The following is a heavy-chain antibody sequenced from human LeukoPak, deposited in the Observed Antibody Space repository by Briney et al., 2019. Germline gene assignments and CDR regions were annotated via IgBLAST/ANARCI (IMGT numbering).Heavy chain of an antibody. CDR3: ARGDDFWSGYYTGAFDI. V-gene: IGHV4-4*07. CDR1: GYSISSGYY. CDR2: IYTSGST. J-gene: IGHJ3*02. Sequence: PSETLSLTCTVSGYSISSGYYWSWIRQPAGKGLEWIGRIYTSGSTNYNPSLKSRVTMSVDTSKNQFSLKLSSVTAADTAVYYCARGDDFWSGYYTGAFDIWGQGTMVTVSS. D-gene: IGHD3-3*01.